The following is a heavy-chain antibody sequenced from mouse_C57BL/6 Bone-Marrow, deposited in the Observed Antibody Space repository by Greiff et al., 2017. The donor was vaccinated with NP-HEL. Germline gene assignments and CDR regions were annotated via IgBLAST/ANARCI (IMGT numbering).Heavy chain of an antibody. J-gene: IGHJ4*01. CDR1: GYAFSSSW. D-gene: IGHD1-1*01. CDR2: IYPGDGDT. Sequence: QVQLQQSGPELVKPGASVKISCKASGYAFSSSWMNWVKQRPGKGLEWIGRIYPGDGDTNYNGKVKGKATLTADKSSSTAYMQLSSLPSEDSAVYFWATVTTVVANLYYYAMDYWGQGTSLTVSS. CDR3: ATVTTVVANLYYYAMDY. V-gene: IGHV1-82*01.